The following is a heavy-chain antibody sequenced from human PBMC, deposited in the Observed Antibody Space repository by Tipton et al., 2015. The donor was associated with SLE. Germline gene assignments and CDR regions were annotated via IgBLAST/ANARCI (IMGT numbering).Heavy chain of an antibody. D-gene: IGHD1-7*01. Sequence: TLSLTCTVSGASTNTKYWTWIRQSPGKGLEWIGYANRNEGTKIKSSLERRVTISLDTSKDQFSLRLTSVTAADTAVYYCARATDWNLSPDVWAKGPRSPSRQ. CDR1: GASTNTKY. CDR2: ANRNEGT. J-gene: IGHJ6*04. CDR3: ARATDWNLSPDV. V-gene: IGHV4-59*12.